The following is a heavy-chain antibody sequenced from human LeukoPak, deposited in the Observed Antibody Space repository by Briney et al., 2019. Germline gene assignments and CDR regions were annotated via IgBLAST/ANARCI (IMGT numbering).Heavy chain of an antibody. CDR1: GFTVSSNS. D-gene: IGHD5-18*01. J-gene: IGHJ4*02. Sequence: PGGSLRLSCTVSGFTVSSNSMSWVRQAPGKGLEWVSFIYSGGNTLYSDSVKGRFTISRDNSKNTLYLRMNSLRAEDTAVYYCANDLGWIQLNLGRGQGTLVTVSS. CDR3: ANDLGWIQLNLG. V-gene: IGHV3-53*01. CDR2: IYSGGNT.